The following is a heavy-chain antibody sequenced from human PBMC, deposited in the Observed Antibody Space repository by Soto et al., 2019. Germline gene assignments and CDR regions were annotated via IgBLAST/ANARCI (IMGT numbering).Heavy chain of an antibody. V-gene: IGHV4-4*02. CDR3: ASLLPGPYGDYCFDY. D-gene: IGHD4-17*01. J-gene: IGHJ4*02. Sequence: QVQLQESGPGLVKPSGTLSLTCAVSGGSISSSNWWSWVRQPPGKGLEWIGEIYHSGSTNYNPSLKSRVTISVDKSTNQFSLKLSSVPAADTAVYYCASLLPGPYGDYCFDYWGQGTLVTVSS. CDR2: IYHSGST. CDR1: GGSISSSNW.